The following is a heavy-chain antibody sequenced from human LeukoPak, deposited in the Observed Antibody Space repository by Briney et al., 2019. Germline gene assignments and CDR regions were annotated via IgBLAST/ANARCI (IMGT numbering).Heavy chain of an antibody. CDR3: ARVFWGAYFDY. CDR2: IHHTGST. Sequence: SETLSLTCTVSGYSIGSAFYWGWIRQPPGKGLEWIGTIHHTGSTDYNPSLQSRVTISIDASKNHFSLKLSSVTAADTAVYYCARVFWGAYFDYWGQGTLVTVSS. CDR1: GYSIGSAFY. V-gene: IGHV4-38-2*02. D-gene: IGHD3-16*01. J-gene: IGHJ4*02.